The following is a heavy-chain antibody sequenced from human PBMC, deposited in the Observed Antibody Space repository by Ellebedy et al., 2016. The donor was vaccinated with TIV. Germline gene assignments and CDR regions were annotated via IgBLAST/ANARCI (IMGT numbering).Heavy chain of an antibody. D-gene: IGHD2-21*02. CDR3: VKDRGDIIRDFDY. J-gene: IGHJ4*02. V-gene: IGHV3-64D*06. Sequence: GESLKISCSASGFTFSHYAMHWVRQAPGKGLEYVSAIHNNGGNNYYADSVKGRFTISSDSSKNTLYLQMSSLRPEDTAMNYCVKDRGDIIRDFDYWGQGTLVTVSS. CDR2: IHNNGGNN. CDR1: GFTFSHYA.